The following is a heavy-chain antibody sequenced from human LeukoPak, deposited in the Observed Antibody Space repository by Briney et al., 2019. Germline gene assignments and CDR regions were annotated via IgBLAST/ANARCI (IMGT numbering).Heavy chain of an antibody. CDR3: ARVMTGYSVLDY. V-gene: IGHV3-21*01. CDR1: GFTFSSYS. D-gene: IGHD3-9*01. CDR2: ISMSSVYI. J-gene: IGHJ4*02. Sequence: AGRSLRLSCAASGFTFSSYSMSWVRQAPGKGLESVSYISMSSVYIYYADSVKGRFTISRDNAQNSLYLQMNSLRAEDTAVYYCARVMTGYSVLDYWGQGTLVTVSS.